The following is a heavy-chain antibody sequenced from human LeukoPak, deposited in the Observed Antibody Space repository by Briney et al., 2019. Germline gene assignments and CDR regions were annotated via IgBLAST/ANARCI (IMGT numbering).Heavy chain of an antibody. V-gene: IGHV1-69*04. D-gene: IGHD2-15*01. CDR2: IIPILGIA. CDR3: ARDRAHCSGGSCYRDFDY. CDR1: GGTFSSYA. Sequence: ASVKVSCKASGGTFSSYAISWVRQAPGQGLEWMGRIIPILGIANYAQKFQGRVTITADKSTSTAYMELSSLRSEDTAVYYCARDRAHCSGGSCYRDFDYWGQGTLVTVSS. J-gene: IGHJ4*02.